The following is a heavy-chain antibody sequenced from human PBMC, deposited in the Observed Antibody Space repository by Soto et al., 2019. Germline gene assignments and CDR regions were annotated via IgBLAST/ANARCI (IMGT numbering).Heavy chain of an antibody. J-gene: IGHJ3*01. Sequence: VQLVQSEAEVKKPGSSVNVSCKASGYTFNGYYMHWVRQAPGQGLEWMGWVNPNSGGTNYAQKLQGRLTMTRDTSIDTDYMELSRLRSDDTAVYYCATQDDAFDCWGQGTMVTDSS. CDR1: GYTFNGYY. CDR2: VNPNSGGT. V-gene: IGHV1-2*02. CDR3: ATQDDAFDC.